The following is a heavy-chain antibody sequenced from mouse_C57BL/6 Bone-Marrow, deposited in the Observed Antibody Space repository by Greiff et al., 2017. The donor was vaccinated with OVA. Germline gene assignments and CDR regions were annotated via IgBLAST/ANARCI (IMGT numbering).Heavy chain of an antibody. J-gene: IGHJ3*01. Sequence: QQSCKASGYTFTSYWMHWVKQRPGRGLEWIGRIDPNSGGTKYNEKFKSKATLTVDKPSSTAYMQLSSLTSEDSAVYYCSTGTWFAYWGQGTLVTVSA. CDR2: IDPNSGGT. D-gene: IGHD4-1*01. V-gene: IGHV1-72*01. CDR3: STGTWFAY. CDR1: GYTFTSYW.